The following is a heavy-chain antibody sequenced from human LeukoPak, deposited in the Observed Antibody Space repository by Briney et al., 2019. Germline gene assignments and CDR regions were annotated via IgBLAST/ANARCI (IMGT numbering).Heavy chain of an antibody. D-gene: IGHD3-22*01. Sequence: PGGSLRLSCAASGFTFSSYGMHWVRQAPGKGLEWVAVISYDGSNKYYADSVKGRFTISRDDSKNTLYLQMNSLRAEDTAVYYCAKDLYYYDIYCYYGMDVWGQGTTVTVSS. CDR2: ISYDGSNK. CDR3: AKDLYYYDIYCYYGMDV. J-gene: IGHJ6*02. CDR1: GFTFSSYG. V-gene: IGHV3-30*18.